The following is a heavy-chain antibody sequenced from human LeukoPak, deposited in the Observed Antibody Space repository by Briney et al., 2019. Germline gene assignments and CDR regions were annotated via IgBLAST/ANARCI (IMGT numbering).Heavy chain of an antibody. D-gene: IGHD6-19*01. Sequence: SETLSLTCTVSGGSISSSYWSWIRQPPGKGLEWIASIYDSETTKYNPSLRSRATISSDTSKNQFSLKLSSVTAADTAVYYCARQAYSSGWYAAAYWGQGTLVTVSS. CDR3: ARQAYSSGWYAAAY. V-gene: IGHV4-59*08. CDR2: IYDSETT. J-gene: IGHJ4*02. CDR1: GGSISSSY.